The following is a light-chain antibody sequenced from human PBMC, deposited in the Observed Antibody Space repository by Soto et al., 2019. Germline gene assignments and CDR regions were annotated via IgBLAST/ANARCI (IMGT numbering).Light chain of an antibody. V-gene: IGKV3-11*01. CDR2: DVS. CDR3: QQRSSWPLT. Sequence: EIVMTQSPATLSVSPWERATLSCRASQSVRTYLAWYQQKPGQAPRLLLHDVSDRATGIPARFSGSGSGTDFTLTISSLEPEDFSVYYCQQRSSWPLTFGGGTKVDIK. J-gene: IGKJ4*01. CDR1: QSVRTY.